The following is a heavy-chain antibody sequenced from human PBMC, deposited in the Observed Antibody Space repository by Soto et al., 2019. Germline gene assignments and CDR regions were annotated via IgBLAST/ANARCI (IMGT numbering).Heavy chain of an antibody. CDR1: GFSLSNARMG. Sequence: QVTLKESGPVLVKPTETLTLTCTVSGFSLSNARMGVRWIRQPPGKALEWLAHIFSNDEKSYSTSLKSRLTISKDPSKSQVVLPMTNMDPVDTATYYCARIRYIAVAGGYSPSVDPWGQGTLVTVSS. V-gene: IGHV2-26*01. J-gene: IGHJ5*02. D-gene: IGHD6-19*01. CDR3: ARIRYIAVAGGYSPSVDP. CDR2: IFSNDEK.